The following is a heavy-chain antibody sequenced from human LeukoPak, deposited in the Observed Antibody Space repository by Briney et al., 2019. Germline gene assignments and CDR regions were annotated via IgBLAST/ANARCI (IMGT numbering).Heavy chain of an antibody. J-gene: IGHJ4*02. CDR1: GYSFTSYW. CDR3: ARHECSGGSCYWDLDY. D-gene: IGHD2-15*01. Sequence: GESLKISCKGSGYSFTSYWIGWVRQMPGKGLEWMGFIYPGDSDTRYSPSFQGQVTISADKSISTAYLQWSSLKASDTAMYYCARHECSGGSCYWDLDYWGQGTLVTVPS. CDR2: IYPGDSDT. V-gene: IGHV5-51*01.